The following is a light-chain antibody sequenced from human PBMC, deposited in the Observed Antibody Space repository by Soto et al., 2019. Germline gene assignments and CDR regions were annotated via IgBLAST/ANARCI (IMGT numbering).Light chain of an antibody. CDR3: CSYGGDRI. V-gene: IGLV2-23*02. J-gene: IGLJ2*01. Sequence: QSALTQPASVSGSPGQSIAISCTGTSSNVGGYNFVSWYQQHPGKAPKLLIYEVNKRPSGVSNRFSGSKSDYTASLTISGLQAEDEADYYCCSYGGDRIFGGGTKLTV. CDR2: EVN. CDR1: SSNVGGYNF.